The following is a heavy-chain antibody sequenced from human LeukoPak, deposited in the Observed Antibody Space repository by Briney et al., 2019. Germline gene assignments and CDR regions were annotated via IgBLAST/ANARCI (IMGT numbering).Heavy chain of an antibody. D-gene: IGHD3-22*01. CDR2: INPNSGGT. J-gene: IGHJ4*02. Sequence: ASVKVSCKASGYTFTGYYMHWVRQAPGQGLEWMGWINPNSGGTNYAQKFQGWVTMTRDTSISTAYMELSRLRSDDTAVYYCARAQYYYDSSGPSDYWGQGTLVTVSS. CDR1: GYTFTGYY. V-gene: IGHV1-2*04. CDR3: ARAQYYYDSSGPSDY.